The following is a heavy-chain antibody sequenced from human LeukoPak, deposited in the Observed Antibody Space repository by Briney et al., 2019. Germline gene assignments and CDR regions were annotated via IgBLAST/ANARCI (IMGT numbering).Heavy chain of an antibody. V-gene: IGHV3-30*02. CDR3: AKDVGYCSSTSCHWGAFDI. Sequence: GGSLRLSCAASGFTFSSYGMHWVRQAPGKGLEWVAFIRYDESKKYYADSVKGRFTISRDKSKNTLYLQMNSLRTEDTAVYYCAKDVGYCSSTSCHWGAFDIWGQGTMVTVSS. CDR1: GFTFSSYG. J-gene: IGHJ3*02. D-gene: IGHD2-2*01. CDR2: IRYDESKK.